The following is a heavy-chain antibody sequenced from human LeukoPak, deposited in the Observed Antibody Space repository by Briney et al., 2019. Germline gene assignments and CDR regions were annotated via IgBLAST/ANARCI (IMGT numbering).Heavy chain of an antibody. D-gene: IGHD6-6*01. CDR1: GFTFSSYE. CDR2: ISSSGSTI. CDR3: VSLGYSSSSVRY. J-gene: IGHJ4*02. V-gene: IGHV3-48*03. Sequence: GGSLRLSCAASGFTFSSYEMNWVRQAPGKGLEWVSYISSSGSTIYYADSVKGRFTISRDNSKNTLYLQMNSLRAEGTAVYFCVSLGYSSSSVRYWGQGTLVTVSS.